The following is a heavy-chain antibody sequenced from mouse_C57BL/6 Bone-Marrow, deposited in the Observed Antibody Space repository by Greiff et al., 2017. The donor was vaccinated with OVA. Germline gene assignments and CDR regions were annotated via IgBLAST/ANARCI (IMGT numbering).Heavy chain of an antibody. CDR1: GFSLTSYG. CDR2: IWSGGST. J-gene: IGHJ2*01. V-gene: IGHV2-2*01. Sequence: QVQLKESGPGLVQPSQSLSITCTVSGFSLTSYGVHWVRQSPGKGLEWLGVIWSGGSTDYNAAFISRLSISKDNSKSQVFFKMNSLQADDTAIYYCARTPDGYYLYSFDYWGQGTTLTVSS. CDR3: ARTPDGYYLYSFDY. D-gene: IGHD2-3*01.